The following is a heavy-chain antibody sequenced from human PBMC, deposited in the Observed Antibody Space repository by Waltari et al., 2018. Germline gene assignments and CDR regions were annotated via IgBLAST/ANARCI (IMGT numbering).Heavy chain of an antibody. CDR1: GFTFSSYW. Sequence: EVQLVESGGGLVQPGGSLRLSCAASGFTFSSYWMSWVRQAPGEGVGWVANIKQDGREKYYVDSVKGRFTISRDNAKNSLYLQMNSLRAEDTAVYYCARDAPRGYYYYMDVWGKGTTVTVSS. CDR3: ARDAPRGYYYYMDV. CDR2: IKQDGREK. D-gene: IGHD3-10*01. V-gene: IGHV3-7*01. J-gene: IGHJ6*03.